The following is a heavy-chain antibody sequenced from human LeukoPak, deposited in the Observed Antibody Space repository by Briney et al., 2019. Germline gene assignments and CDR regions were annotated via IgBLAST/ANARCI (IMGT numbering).Heavy chain of an antibody. CDR2: ISSSSSYT. J-gene: IGHJ6*02. D-gene: IGHD5-18*01. CDR1: GFTFSDYY. V-gene: IGHV3-11*06. Sequence: GGSLRLSCAASGFTFSDYYMSWIRQAPGKGLEWVSYISSSSSYTNYADSVKGRFTISRDNAKNPLYLQMNSLRAEDTAVYYCARDLGYSYGRDYYYYGMDVWGQGTTVTVSS. CDR3: ARDLGYSYGRDYYYYGMDV.